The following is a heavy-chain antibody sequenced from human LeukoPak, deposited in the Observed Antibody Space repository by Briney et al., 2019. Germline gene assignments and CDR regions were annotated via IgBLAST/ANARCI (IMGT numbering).Heavy chain of an antibody. J-gene: IGHJ4*02. CDR1: GGSISSYY. V-gene: IGHV4-59*01. Sequence: SETLSLTCTVSGGSISSYYWSWIRQPPGKGLEWIGYIYYSGSTNYNPSLKSRVTISVDTSKNQFSLKLSSVTAADTAVYYCARDLRNLAGGTTFAFDYWGQGTLVTVSS. CDR2: IYYSGST. CDR3: ARDLRNLAGGTTFAFDY. D-gene: IGHD1-7*01.